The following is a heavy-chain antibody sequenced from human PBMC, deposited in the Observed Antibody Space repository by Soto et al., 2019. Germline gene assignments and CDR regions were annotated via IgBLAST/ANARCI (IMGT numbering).Heavy chain of an antibody. CDR1: GASVNSYH. V-gene: IGHV4-59*08. CDR2: IYSSGST. D-gene: IGHD6-19*01. J-gene: IGHJ4*02. CDR3: ARHFSSGWSDY. Sequence: SETLSLTCTVSGASVNSYHWTWIRQPPGKGLEWIGYIYSSGSTEYNPSLKSRVTISVDTSENHFSLKLSSVTAADTAVYYCARHFSSGWSDYWGLGTLVTVSS.